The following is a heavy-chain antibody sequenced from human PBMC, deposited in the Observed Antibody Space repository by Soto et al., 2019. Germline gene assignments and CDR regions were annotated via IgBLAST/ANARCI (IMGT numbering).Heavy chain of an antibody. V-gene: IGHV4-39*01. CDR2: IYYSGST. CDR3: ARGQDRITIFGVVKGDNWFDP. CDR1: GGPIISSSYY. Sequence: SETLSLTCTVSGGPIISSSYYCVWIRQPPWNGLEWIGSIYYSGSTYYNPSLKSRVTISVDTSKNQFSLKLSSVTAADTAVYYCARGQDRITIFGVVKGDNWFDPWGQGTLVTVSS. D-gene: IGHD3-3*01. J-gene: IGHJ5*02.